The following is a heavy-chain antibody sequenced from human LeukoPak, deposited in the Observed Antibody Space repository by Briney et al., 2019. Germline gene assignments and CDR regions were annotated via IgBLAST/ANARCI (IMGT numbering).Heavy chain of an antibody. Sequence: ASVKVSCKASGYTFTSYGISWVRQAPGQGLEWMGWISAYNGNTNYAQKLQGRVTMTTDTSTSTAYMELRSLRSDDTAVYYCARDLDNTAMVGFDYWGQGTLVTVSS. CDR3: ARDLDNTAMVGFDY. D-gene: IGHD5-18*01. V-gene: IGHV1-18*01. CDR1: GYTFTSYG. CDR2: ISAYNGNT. J-gene: IGHJ4*02.